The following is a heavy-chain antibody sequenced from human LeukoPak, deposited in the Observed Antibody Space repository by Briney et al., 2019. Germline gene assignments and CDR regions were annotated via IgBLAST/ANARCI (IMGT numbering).Heavy chain of an antibody. CDR1: GLFFSTSG. Sequence: PGGSLRLSCTASGLFFSTSGMHWVRQAPGKGLEWVAFIKRDETERWILDSVKGRFTISRDNAKNSLYLQMDSLRAEDTAVYYCARDQGGATSYWGQGTLVTVSS. D-gene: IGHD1-26*01. CDR2: IKRDETER. CDR3: ARDQGGATSY. J-gene: IGHJ4*02. V-gene: IGHV3-30*12.